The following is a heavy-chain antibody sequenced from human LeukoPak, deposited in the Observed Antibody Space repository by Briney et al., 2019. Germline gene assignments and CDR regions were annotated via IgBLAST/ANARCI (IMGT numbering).Heavy chain of an antibody. CDR3: ARAGLGYSGSQPFDY. Sequence: KAGGSLRLSCEASGFTFSSYAMSWVRQAPGKGLEWVSAISGSGGSTYYADSVKGRFTLSRDNAKNSLYLQMNSLRAEDTAVYYCARAGLGYSGSQPFDYWGQGTLVTVSS. V-gene: IGHV3-23*01. D-gene: IGHD1-26*01. J-gene: IGHJ4*02. CDR1: GFTFSSYA. CDR2: ISGSGGST.